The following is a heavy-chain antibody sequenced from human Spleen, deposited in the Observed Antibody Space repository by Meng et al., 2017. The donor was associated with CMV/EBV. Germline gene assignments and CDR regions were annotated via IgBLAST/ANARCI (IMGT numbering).Heavy chain of an antibody. V-gene: IGHV5-51*01. D-gene: IGHD2-2*01. J-gene: IGHJ4*02. CDR2: IYPGDSDT. CDR1: FPRYW. CDR3: ARATRPAAPYRKRPHELDY. Sequence: FPRYWIGWVRQMPGKGLEWMGIIYPGDSDTRYSPSFQGQVTISADKSISTAYLQWSSLKASDTAMYYCARATRPAAPYRKRPHELDYWGQGTLVTVSS.